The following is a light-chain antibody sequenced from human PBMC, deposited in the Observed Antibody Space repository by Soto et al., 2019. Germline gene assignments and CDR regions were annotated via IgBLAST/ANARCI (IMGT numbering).Light chain of an antibody. CDR1: SSDVGAYDF. J-gene: IGLJ1*01. V-gene: IGLV2-8*01. CDR3: SSHAGSIHFYV. CDR2: EVN. Sequence: QSALTQPPSASGSPGQSVTISCTGTSSDVGAYDFVSWYQQHPGKAPKLIISEVNKRPSGVPDRFSGSKSGNTASLTVSGLQPEDEADYYCSSHAGSIHFYVFGTGTQLTVL.